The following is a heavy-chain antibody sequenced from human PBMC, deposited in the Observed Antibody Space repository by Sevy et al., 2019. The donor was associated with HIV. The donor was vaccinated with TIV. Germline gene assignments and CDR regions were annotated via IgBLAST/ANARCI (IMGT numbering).Heavy chain of an antibody. CDR3: ARREIAAAGYFDY. J-gene: IGHJ4*02. Sequence: SETPSLTCTVSGGSISSYYWSWIRQPPGKGLEWIGYIYYSGSTNYNPSLKSRVTISVDTSKNQFSLKLSSVTAADTAVYYCARREIAAAGYFDYWGQGTLVTVSS. CDR2: IYYSGST. D-gene: IGHD6-13*01. CDR1: GGSISSYY. V-gene: IGHV4-59*01.